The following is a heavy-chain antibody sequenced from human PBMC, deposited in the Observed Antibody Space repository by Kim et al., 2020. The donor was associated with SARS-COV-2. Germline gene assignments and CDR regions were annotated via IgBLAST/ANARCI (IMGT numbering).Heavy chain of an antibody. D-gene: IGHD2-2*01. J-gene: IGHJ4*02. V-gene: IGHV3-30*09. Sequence: DPVKGRVAISRDNSEITRYLQMNSLRPEDTAVYYCAREYCSSTSCTSFDYWGQGTLVTVSS. CDR3: AREYCSSTSCTSFDY.